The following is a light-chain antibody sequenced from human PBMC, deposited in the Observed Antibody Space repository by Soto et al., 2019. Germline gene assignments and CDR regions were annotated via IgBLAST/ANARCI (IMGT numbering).Light chain of an antibody. CDR2: KVS. V-gene: IGKV2-30*02. CDR3: RQGTHWPRT. CDR1: QSLVHSDGNTY. J-gene: IGKJ1*01. Sequence: DVAMTQSPLSLPVTLGQPASISCRSSQSLVHSDGNTYLSWFQQRPGQSPRRLIYKVSNRDSGVPDRFSGSGSGTDFTLKISRVEAEDVGVYYCRQGTHWPRTFGQGTKVEVK.